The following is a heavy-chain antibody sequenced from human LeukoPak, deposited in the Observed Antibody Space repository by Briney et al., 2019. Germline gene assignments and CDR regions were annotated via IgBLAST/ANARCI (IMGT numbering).Heavy chain of an antibody. V-gene: IGHV4-39*07. Sequence: PSETLSLTCTVSGGSISSSSYYWGWIRQPPGKGLEWIGSIYYSGSTYYNPSLKSRVTISVDTSKNQFSLKLSSVTAADTAVYYCARDRGYYRPAYYFDYWGQGTLVTVSS. CDR2: IYYSGST. CDR1: GGSISSSSYY. D-gene: IGHD3-22*01. CDR3: ARDRGYYRPAYYFDY. J-gene: IGHJ4*02.